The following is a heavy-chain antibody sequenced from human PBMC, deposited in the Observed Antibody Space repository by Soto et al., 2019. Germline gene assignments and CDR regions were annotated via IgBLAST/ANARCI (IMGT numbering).Heavy chain of an antibody. CDR2: IYHGGST. CDR1: SGSISSSNW. J-gene: IGHJ4*02. D-gene: IGHD6-13*01. CDR3: ARGGIAAASYFDY. V-gene: IGHV4-4*02. Sequence: TLSLTCAVSSGSISSSNWWSWVRQPPGKGLEWIGEIYHGGSTNYNPSLKSRVTISVDKSKNQFSLKLSSVTAADTAVYYCARGGIAAASYFDYWGQGTLVTVSS.